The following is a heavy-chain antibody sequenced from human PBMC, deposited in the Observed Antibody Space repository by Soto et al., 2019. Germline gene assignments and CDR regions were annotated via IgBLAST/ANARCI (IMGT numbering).Heavy chain of an antibody. CDR3: ARGVYCSGGSCEPGGFADV. CDR2: IIPIFGTA. D-gene: IGHD2-15*01. Sequence: QVQLVQSGAEVKKPGSSVKVSCKASGGTFSSYAISWVRQAPGQGLEWMGGIIPIFGTANYAQKFQGRVTITADEXXSXAFXELSSLRSEDTAVYYCARGVYCSGGSCEPGGFADVWGQGTTVTVSS. V-gene: IGHV1-69*12. CDR1: GGTFSSYA. J-gene: IGHJ6*02.